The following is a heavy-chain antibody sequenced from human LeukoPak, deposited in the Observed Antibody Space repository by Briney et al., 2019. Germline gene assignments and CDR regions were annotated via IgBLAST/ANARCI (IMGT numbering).Heavy chain of an antibody. CDR3: ARGKLGGSSGRTKNYYYYRMDG. Sequence: SEPLSLTCAVYGGSFSGYYWSWLRQPPGKGLEWLGEINHSGSTNYNPSLKSRVTISVDTSKNQFSLKLSSVTAADTAVYYCARGKLGGSSGRTKNYYYYRMDGWGKGTTVTVSS. D-gene: IGHD6-19*01. CDR2: INHSGST. CDR1: GGSFSGYY. J-gene: IGHJ6*04. V-gene: IGHV4-34*01.